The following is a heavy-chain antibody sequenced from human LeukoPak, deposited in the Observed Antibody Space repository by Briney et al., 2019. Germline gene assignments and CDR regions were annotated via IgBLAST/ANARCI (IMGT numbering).Heavy chain of an antibody. V-gene: IGHV4-31*03. J-gene: IGHJ3*02. CDR1: GGSISSGGYY. D-gene: IGHD3-22*01. CDR2: IYDSGST. Sequence: SQTLSLTCTVSGGSISSGGYYWSRIRQHPGKGLEWIGYIYDSGSTYYNPSLKSRFTISVDTDKNQFSLKLRSVTAADTAVYYCAREAAEDVHYYDSSGYPDAFAIWGERRIVSVSS. CDR3: AREAAEDVHYYDSSGYPDAFAI.